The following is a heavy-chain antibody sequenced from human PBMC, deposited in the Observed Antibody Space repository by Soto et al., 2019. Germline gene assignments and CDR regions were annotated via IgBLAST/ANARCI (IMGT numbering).Heavy chain of an antibody. J-gene: IGHJ6*02. CDR1: GYTFTSYY. V-gene: IGHV1-46*01. D-gene: IGHD3-3*01. CDR2: INPSGGST. Sequence: ASVNVSCKASGYTFTSYYMHWVRQAPGQGLEWMGIINPSGGSTSYAQKFQGRVTMTRDTSTSTVYMELSSLRSEDTAVYYCARERRIFGVVIPAYYGMDVWGQGTMVTVSS. CDR3: ARERRIFGVVIPAYYGMDV.